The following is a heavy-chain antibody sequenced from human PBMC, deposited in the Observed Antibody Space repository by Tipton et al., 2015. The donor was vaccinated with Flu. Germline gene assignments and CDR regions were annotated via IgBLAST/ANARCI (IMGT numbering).Heavy chain of an antibody. CDR1: GFTVSGNY. CDR2: IYSGGST. CDR3: ARDTSYCSGGSCDY. J-gene: IGHJ4*02. Sequence: QLVQSGGGLIQPGGSLRLSCAASGFTVSGNYMSWVRQAPGKGLEWVSVIYSGGSTYDADSVKGRFTISRDNSKNTLYLQMNSLRVEDTAVYYCARDTSYCSGGSCDYWGQGTLVTVSS. V-gene: IGHV3-53*01. D-gene: IGHD2-15*01.